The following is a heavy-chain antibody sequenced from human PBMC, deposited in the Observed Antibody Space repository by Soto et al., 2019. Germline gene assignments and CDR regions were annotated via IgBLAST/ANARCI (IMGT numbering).Heavy chain of an antibody. D-gene: IGHD2-15*01. V-gene: IGHV3-30*03. J-gene: IGHJ5*02. CDR1: GGSFSGYD. CDR3: ARITRYCSGGDCHA. CDR2: ISYDGSTN. Sequence: HPGGTLRLSCAASGGSFSGYDMHWIRQAPGKGPEWVAIISYDGSTNYYSDPVRGRFTIARDNSKDTLYLQMHSLRSEDTAIYYCARITRYCSGGDCHAWGQGTQVTVSS.